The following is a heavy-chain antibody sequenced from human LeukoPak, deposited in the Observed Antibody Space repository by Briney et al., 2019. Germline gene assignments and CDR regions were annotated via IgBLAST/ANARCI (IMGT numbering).Heavy chain of an antibody. CDR3: ARDSWYFDWLLWGPNSNWFDP. CDR1: GYTFTSYG. CDR2: ISAYNGNT. Sequence: ASVKVSCKASGYTFTSYGISWVRQAPGQGLEWMGWISAYNGNTNYAQKLQGRVTMTTDTSTSTAYMELRSLRSDDTAVYYCARDSWYFDWLLWGPNSNWFDPWGQGTLVTVSS. D-gene: IGHD3-9*01. V-gene: IGHV1-18*01. J-gene: IGHJ5*02.